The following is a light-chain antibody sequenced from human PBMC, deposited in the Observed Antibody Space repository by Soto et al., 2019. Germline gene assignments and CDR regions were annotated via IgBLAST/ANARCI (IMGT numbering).Light chain of an antibody. CDR1: QNVASY. Sequence: DIQMTQSPSSLSASVGDNVTITCRASQNVASYLNWYQQKLGTAPKVLIYATSTLKTGVPSRFSGSGSGTEFILTITSLQPEDFATYYCQQTYNTPLTFGGGTKVELK. V-gene: IGKV1-39*01. CDR3: QQTYNTPLT. J-gene: IGKJ4*01. CDR2: ATS.